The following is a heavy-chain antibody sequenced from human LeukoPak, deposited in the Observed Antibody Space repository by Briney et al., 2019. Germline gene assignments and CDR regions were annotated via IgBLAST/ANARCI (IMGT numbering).Heavy chain of an antibody. CDR2: IKSKKDGGTT. J-gene: IGHJ4*02. CDR1: GLTLRNVW. CDR3: TQGSGFYYDY. Sequence: PGGSLRLSCVLSGLTLRNVWTNRVRQTPGAGLEWVGRIKSKKDGGTTEFAAPVRGRFTISRDDSQNTLYLQMNSLTSDDTAVYCCTQGSGFYYDYWGQGTLVTVSS. V-gene: IGHV3-15*07. D-gene: IGHD3-22*01.